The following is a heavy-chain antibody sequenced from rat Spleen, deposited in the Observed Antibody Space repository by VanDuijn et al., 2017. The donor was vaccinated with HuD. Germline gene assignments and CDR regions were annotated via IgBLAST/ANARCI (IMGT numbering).Heavy chain of an antibody. J-gene: IGHJ2*01. D-gene: IGHD1-2*01. V-gene: IGHV5-17*01. Sequence: EVQLVESGGGLVQPGRSLKLSCAASGFTFSDYGMAWVRQAPKKGLEWVATIIYDDTTYYRDSVKGRFTISRDNAKSPLYLQMDGLRSEDTATYYGARPVITIAAISDYWGQGVMVTVSS. CDR2: IIYDDTT. CDR1: GFTFSDYG. CDR3: ARPVITIAAISDY.